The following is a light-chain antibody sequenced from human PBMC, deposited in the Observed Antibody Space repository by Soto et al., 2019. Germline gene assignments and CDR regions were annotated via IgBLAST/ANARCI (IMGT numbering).Light chain of an antibody. CDR1: RSISSW. Sequence: DIQMTQSPSTLSTSVGDRVTITCRASRSISSWLAWYQQKPGKAPNLLIYKASNLQSGVPSRFSGSGSGTEFTLTISSLQPDDFATYYCQQYNSYPYTFGQGTKLEIK. CDR2: KAS. J-gene: IGKJ2*01. V-gene: IGKV1-5*03. CDR3: QQYNSYPYT.